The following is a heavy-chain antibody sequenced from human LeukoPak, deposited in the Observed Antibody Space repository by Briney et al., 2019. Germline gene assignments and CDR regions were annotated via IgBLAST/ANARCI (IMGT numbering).Heavy chain of an antibody. CDR3: ARLSNYGGHSGDGY. CDR2: IFYSGTT. Sequence: SETLSLTCTVPGGPISSSNDYWAWIRQPPGKGLEWMGSIFYSGTTHYNPSLKSRVTISVDTSKNQFSLKLSSVTAADTAVYYCARLSNYGGHSGDGYWGQGTLVTVSS. V-gene: IGHV4-39*01. CDR1: GGPISSSNDY. J-gene: IGHJ4*02. D-gene: IGHD4-23*01.